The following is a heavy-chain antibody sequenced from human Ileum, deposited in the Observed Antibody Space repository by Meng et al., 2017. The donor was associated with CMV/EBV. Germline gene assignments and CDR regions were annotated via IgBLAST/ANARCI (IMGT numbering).Heavy chain of an antibody. Sequence: CKASGYKFTSNKNIWVRQGPGKGAEWMGWINTNTGNPTYAQGFTGRFVFSLDTSVSTTYLQISSLKAEDTAVYYCARDGLSGRYFDYWGQGTLVTVSS. CDR1: GYKFTSNK. V-gene: IGHV7-4-1*02. CDR2: INTNTGNP. CDR3: ARDGLSGRYFDY. D-gene: IGHD1-26*01. J-gene: IGHJ4*02.